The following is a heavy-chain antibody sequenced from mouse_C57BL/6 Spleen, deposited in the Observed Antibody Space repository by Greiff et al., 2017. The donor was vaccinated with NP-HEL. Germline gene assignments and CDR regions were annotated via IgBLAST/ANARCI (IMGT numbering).Heavy chain of an antibody. CDR3: ARGMGYGNSFAY. D-gene: IGHD2-1*01. Sequence: VQLQQPGAELVMPGASVKLSCKASGYTFTSYWMHWVKQRPGQGLEWIGEIDPSDSYTNYNQKFKGKSTLTVDKSSSTAYMQLSSLTSEDSAVYYCARGMGYGNSFAYWGQGTLVTVSA. V-gene: IGHV1-69*01. CDR1: GYTFTSYW. CDR2: IDPSDSYT. J-gene: IGHJ3*01.